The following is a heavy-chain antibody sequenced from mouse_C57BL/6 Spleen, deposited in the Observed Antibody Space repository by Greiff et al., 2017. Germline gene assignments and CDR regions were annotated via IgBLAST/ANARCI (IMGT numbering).Heavy chain of an antibody. CDR3: TRDRDTTVVGYYFDY. J-gene: IGHJ2*01. CDR1: GFTFSSYA. V-gene: IGHV5-9-1*02. D-gene: IGHD1-1*01. Sequence: EVNVVESGEGLVKPGGSLKLSCAASGFTFSSYAMSWVRQTPEKRLEWVAYISSGGDYIYYADTVKGRFTISRDNARNTLYLQMSILKSEDTAMYYCTRDRDTTVVGYYFDYWGQGTTLTVSS. CDR2: ISSGGDYI.